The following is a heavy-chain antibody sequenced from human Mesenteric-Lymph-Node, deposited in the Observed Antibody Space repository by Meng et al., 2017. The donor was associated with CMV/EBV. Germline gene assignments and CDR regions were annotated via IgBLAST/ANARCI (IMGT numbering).Heavy chain of an antibody. CDR1: GYSFTSYW. V-gene: IGHV5-51*01. D-gene: IGHD6-19*01. CDR3: ARPSEPGIAVADFDY. Sequence: GSGYSFTSYWSGWVRQMPGKGLEWMGIIYPGDSDTRYSPSFQGQVTISADKSISTAYLQWSSLKASDTAMYYCARPSEPGIAVADFDYWGQGTLVTVSS. CDR2: IYPGDSDT. J-gene: IGHJ4*02.